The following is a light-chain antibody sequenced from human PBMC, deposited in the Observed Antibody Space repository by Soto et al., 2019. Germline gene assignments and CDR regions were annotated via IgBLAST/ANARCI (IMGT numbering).Light chain of an antibody. Sequence: DIVMTQSPLSLSVTPGEPASISCRSSQSLLHSNGYYYLDWYLQKPGQSPQLLIYLGSNRASGVPDRLSGSGADKDFTLKISRVEAEDVGVYYCMQALQTARTVGQGTKVDIX. V-gene: IGKV2-28*01. CDR1: QSLLHSNGYYY. CDR3: MQALQTART. J-gene: IGKJ1*01. CDR2: LGS.